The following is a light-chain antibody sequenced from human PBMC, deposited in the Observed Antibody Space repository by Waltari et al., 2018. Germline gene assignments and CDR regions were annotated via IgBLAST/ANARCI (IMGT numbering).Light chain of an antibody. CDR2: GAS. V-gene: IGKV1-39*01. CDR3: QQSYSTPGLS. CDR1: QGISTY. J-gene: IGKJ4*01. Sequence: IQLTQSPSSLSASVGDRVTIPCRASQGISTYLNWYQHKPGKAPKLLISGASSLRSGVPSRFSGSGSGTFFSLTISTLQSEDFATYYCQQSYSTPGLSFGGGTKVEIK.